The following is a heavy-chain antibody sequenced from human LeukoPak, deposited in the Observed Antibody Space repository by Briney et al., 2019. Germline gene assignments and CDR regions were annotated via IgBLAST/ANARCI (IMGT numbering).Heavy chain of an antibody. Sequence: GGSLRLSCAASGFTVSSNYMSWVRQAPGKGLEWVSIIHSGGTTNYVDSVKGRFTISKDNSRNTLYLQMNSLRAEDTAVYYCARDCSSSCSPYYGMDVWGQGTTVTVSS. CDR2: IHSGGTT. CDR1: GFTVSSNY. CDR3: ARDCSSSCSPYYGMDV. V-gene: IGHV3-53*01. D-gene: IGHD2-2*01. J-gene: IGHJ6*02.